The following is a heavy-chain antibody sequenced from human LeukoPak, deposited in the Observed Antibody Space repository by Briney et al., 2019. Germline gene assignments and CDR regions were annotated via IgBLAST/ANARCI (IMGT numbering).Heavy chain of an antibody. CDR3: ARAGYSGYES. Sequence: GASVKVSCKASGGTLSSYAINWVRQAPGQGLGWMGGIIPIFGTANYAQKFQGRVTITTDESTSTAYMELSSLRSEDTAVYYCARAGYSGYESWGQGTLVTVSS. D-gene: IGHD5-12*01. V-gene: IGHV1-69*05. CDR2: IIPIFGTA. CDR1: GGTLSSYA. J-gene: IGHJ5*02.